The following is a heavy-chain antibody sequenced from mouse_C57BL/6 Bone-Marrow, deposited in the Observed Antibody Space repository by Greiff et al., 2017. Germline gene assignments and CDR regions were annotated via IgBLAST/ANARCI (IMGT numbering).Heavy chain of an antibody. Sequence: VQLQQSGPELVKPGASVKISCKASGYAFSSSWMTWVKQRPGKGLEWIGRIYPGDGDPNYNGKFKGKATLTADKSSSTAYMQLSSLTSEDSAVYFCAAENYYGSSFDYWGQGTTLTVSS. CDR3: AAENYYGSSFDY. CDR2: IYPGDGDP. J-gene: IGHJ2*01. CDR1: GYAFSSSW. D-gene: IGHD1-1*01. V-gene: IGHV1-82*01.